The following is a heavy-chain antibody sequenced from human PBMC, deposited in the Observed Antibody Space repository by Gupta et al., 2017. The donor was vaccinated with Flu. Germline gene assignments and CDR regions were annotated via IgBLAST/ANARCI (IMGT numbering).Heavy chain of an antibody. CDR2: IYSNGKT. CDR3: ARENYDFWSDYSRYFDL. J-gene: IGHJ2*01. D-gene: IGHD3-3*01. V-gene: IGHV4-59*01. CDR1: GGSISRYY. Sequence: QMPLQESGPGLVKLSETLSLTCTVSGGSISRYYWSWIRQPPGKGLEWVGYIYSNGKTDFNPSLKGRITISIDTSKNQFSLNLKSVTAADTAVYYCARENYDFWSDYSRYFDLWGRGTLVTVSS.